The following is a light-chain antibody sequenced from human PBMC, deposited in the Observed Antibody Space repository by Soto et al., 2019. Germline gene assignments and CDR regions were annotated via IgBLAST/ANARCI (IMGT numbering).Light chain of an antibody. J-gene: IGLJ3*02. CDR3: SSYAATSSLV. V-gene: IGLV2-14*01. CDR1: SSDIGTYNF. Sequence: QYALTQPASVSGSPGQSITMSCTGSSSDIGTYNFVSWYQQHADKAPRLILYEVSNRPSGVSSRFSGSKSGNSASLTISGLQPEDEAHYFCSSYAATSSLVFGGGTKLTVL. CDR2: EVS.